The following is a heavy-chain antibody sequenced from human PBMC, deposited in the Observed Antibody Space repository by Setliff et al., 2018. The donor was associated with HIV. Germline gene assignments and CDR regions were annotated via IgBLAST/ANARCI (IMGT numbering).Heavy chain of an antibody. CDR2: INPNSGGT. V-gene: IGHV1-2*02. CDR3: ARERTLMTTVTTGDAFDI. J-gene: IGHJ3*02. D-gene: IGHD4-17*01. CDR1: GYTFIGDY. Sequence: ASVKVSCKASGYTFIGDYMHWVRQAPGQGLEWMGWINPNSGGTNFAQKFQGRVTMTRDTSISTAYMELSRLRSDDTAVYYCARERTLMTTVTTGDAFDIWGQGTMVTVSS.